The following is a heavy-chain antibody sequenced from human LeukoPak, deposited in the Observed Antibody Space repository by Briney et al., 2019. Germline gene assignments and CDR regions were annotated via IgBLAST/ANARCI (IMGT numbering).Heavy chain of an antibody. CDR3: ARLDTSAYYYFDY. CDR1: GFTFSSYE. D-gene: IGHD3-22*01. Sequence: GSLRLSCAASGFTFSSYEMNWVRQAPGKGLEWVSYISGSGTTISYADSVKGRFTISRDSAKNSLYLQMDSLRAEDTAIYYCARLDTSAYYYFDYWGQGTLVAVSS. V-gene: IGHV3-48*03. J-gene: IGHJ4*02. CDR2: ISGSGTTI.